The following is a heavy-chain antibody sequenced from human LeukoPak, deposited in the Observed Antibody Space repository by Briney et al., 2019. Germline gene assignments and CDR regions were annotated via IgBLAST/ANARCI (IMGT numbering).Heavy chain of an antibody. CDR2: IRRDGGDT. J-gene: IGHJ3*02. D-gene: IGHD5-24*01. V-gene: IGHV3-74*01. Sequence: GGSLRLSCAASGFTLSSYWMHWVRQVPGKGLVWVSRIRRDGGDTGYADSVKGRFTISRDNAKNTLYLQMNSLTAEDTAVYYCARLLRRSAFDMWGQGTMLTVSS. CDR1: GFTLSSYW. CDR3: ARLLRRSAFDM.